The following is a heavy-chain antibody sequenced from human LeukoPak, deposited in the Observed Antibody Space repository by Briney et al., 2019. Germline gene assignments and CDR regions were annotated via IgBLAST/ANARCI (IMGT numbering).Heavy chain of an antibody. CDR1: GGSISSYY. CDR3: ARDEFYCSGGSCYGWFDP. CDR2: IYYSGST. J-gene: IGHJ5*02. D-gene: IGHD2-15*01. V-gene: IGHV4-59*01. Sequence: SETLSLTCTVSGGSISSYYWSWIRQPPGKGLERIGYIYYSGSTNYNPSLKSRVTISVDTSKNQFSLKLSFVTAADTAVYYCARDEFYCSGGSCYGWFDPWGQGTLVTVSS.